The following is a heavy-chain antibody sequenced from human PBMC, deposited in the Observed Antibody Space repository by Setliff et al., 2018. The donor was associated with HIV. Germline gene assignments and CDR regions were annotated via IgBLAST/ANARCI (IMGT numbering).Heavy chain of an antibody. CDR1: GGSISSGSYY. CDR3: ARGCGLTYYDYEWGNYHYRYAMEV. Sequence: LSLTCTVSGGSISSGSYYWSWVRQPAGKGLEWIGSVYYSGTTYYNPSLKSRLTISVVTSKNQFSLRLTSMTAADTAVYYCARGCGLTYYDYEWGNYHYRYAMEVWGQGTTVTVSS. J-gene: IGHJ6*02. V-gene: IGHV4-39*01. CDR2: VYYSGTT. D-gene: IGHD3-16*02.